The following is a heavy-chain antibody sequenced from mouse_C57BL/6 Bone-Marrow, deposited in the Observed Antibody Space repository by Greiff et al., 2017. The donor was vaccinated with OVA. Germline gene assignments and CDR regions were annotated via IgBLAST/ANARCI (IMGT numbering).Heavy chain of an antibody. CDR2: IDPSDSYT. V-gene: IGHV1-59*01. CDR1: GYTFTSYW. CDR3: ARDFPWFAY. Sequence: QVQLKQPGAELVRPGTSVKLSCKASGYTFTSYWMHWVKQRPGQGLEWIGVIDPSDSYTNYNQKFKGKATLTVDTSSSTAYMQLSSLTSEDSAVYYCARDFPWFAYWGQGTLVTVSA. J-gene: IGHJ3*01.